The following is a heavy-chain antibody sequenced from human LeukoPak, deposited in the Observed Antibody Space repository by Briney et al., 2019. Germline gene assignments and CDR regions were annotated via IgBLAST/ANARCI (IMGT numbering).Heavy chain of an antibody. J-gene: IGHJ6*03. CDR1: GFTFSSYG. V-gene: IGHV3-30*02. CDR3: AKGAGLLWFGEFDYMDV. CDR2: IRYDGSNK. D-gene: IGHD3-10*01. Sequence: PGGSLRLSCAASGFTFSSYGMHWVRQAPGKGLEWVAFIRYDGSNKYYADSVKGRFTISRDNSKNTLYLQMNSLRAEDTAVYYCAKGAGLLWFGEFDYMDVWGKGTTVTISS.